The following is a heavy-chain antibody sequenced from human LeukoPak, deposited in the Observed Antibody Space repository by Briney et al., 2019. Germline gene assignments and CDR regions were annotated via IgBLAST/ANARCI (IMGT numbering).Heavy chain of an antibody. Sequence: ASVKVSCKASGYTFTGYYMHWVRQAPGQGLEWMGWINPNSGGTNYAQKFQGRVTMTRDTSISTAYMELSRLGSDDTAVYYCARTYYYDSSGPVTDYWGQGTLVTVSS. CDR2: INPNSGGT. V-gene: IGHV1-2*02. CDR1: GYTFTGYY. D-gene: IGHD3-22*01. CDR3: ARTYYYDSSGPVTDY. J-gene: IGHJ4*02.